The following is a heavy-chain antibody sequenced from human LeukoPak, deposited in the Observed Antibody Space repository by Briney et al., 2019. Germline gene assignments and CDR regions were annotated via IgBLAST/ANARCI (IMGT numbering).Heavy chain of an antibody. CDR2: TYYRSKWYN. CDR3: ARVSTSYYYDSDYYGMDV. V-gene: IGHV6-1*01. Sequence: SQTLSLTCAISGDSVSSNSAAWNWVRQSPSRGLEWLGRTYYRSKWYNDYAVSVKSRITINPDTSKNQFSLQLNSVTPEDTAVYYCARVSTSYYYDSDYYGMDVWGQGTTVTVSS. CDR1: GDSVSSNSAA. J-gene: IGHJ6*02. D-gene: IGHD3-22*01.